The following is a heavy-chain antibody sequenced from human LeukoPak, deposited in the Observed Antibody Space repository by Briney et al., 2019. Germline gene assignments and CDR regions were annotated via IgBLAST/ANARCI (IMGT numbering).Heavy chain of an antibody. CDR2: ISSSSSYI. CDR3: AAVGPSHYYYYGMDV. Sequence: PGGSLRLSCAASGFTFSSYSMNWVRQAPGKGLEWVSSISSSSSYIYYADSVKGRFTISRDNAKNSLYLQMNSLRAEDTAVYYCAAVGPSHYYYYGMDVWGQGTTVTVSS. V-gene: IGHV3-21*01. D-gene: IGHD6-19*01. J-gene: IGHJ6*02. CDR1: GFTFSSYS.